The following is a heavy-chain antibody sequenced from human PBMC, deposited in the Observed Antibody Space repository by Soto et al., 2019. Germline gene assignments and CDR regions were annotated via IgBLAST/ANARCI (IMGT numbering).Heavy chain of an antibody. CDR1: GYTFTGYY. Sequence: GASVKVSCEASGYTFTGYYMHWVRQAPGQGLEWMGWINPNSGGTNYAQKFQGWVTMTRDTSISTAYMELSRLRSDDTAVYYCARERRYYYDSSGYPYYYYGMDVWGQGTTVTVSS. J-gene: IGHJ6*02. V-gene: IGHV1-2*04. CDR2: INPNSGGT. D-gene: IGHD3-22*01. CDR3: ARERRYYYDSSGYPYYYYGMDV.